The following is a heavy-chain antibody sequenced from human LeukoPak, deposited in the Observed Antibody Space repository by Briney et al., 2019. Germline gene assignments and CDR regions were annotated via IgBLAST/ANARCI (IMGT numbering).Heavy chain of an antibody. CDR2: ISSSSSYI. D-gene: IGHD2-2*01. J-gene: IGHJ3*02. Sequence: PGGSLRLSCAASGFTFSSYSMNWVRQAPGKGLEGVSSISSSSSYIYYADSVKGRFTISRGNAKNSLYLQMNSLRAEDTAVYYCSVDRTSDIVVVPAANRKNAFDIWGQGTMVTVSS. V-gene: IGHV3-21*01. CDR3: SVDRTSDIVVVPAANRKNAFDI. CDR1: GFTFSSYS.